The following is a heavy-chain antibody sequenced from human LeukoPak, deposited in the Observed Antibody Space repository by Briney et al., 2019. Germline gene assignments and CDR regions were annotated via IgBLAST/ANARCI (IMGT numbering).Heavy chain of an antibody. D-gene: IGHD2-2*01. J-gene: IGHJ4*02. CDR1: GGSIRSYY. CDR3: TTWPAAHLKFDY. Sequence: ETLSLTCTVSGGSIRSYYWSWIRQPPGKGLEWVGRIKSKTDGGTTDYAAPVKGRFTISRDDSKNTLYLQMNSLKTEDTAVYYCTTWPAAHLKFDYWGQGTLVTVSS. CDR2: IKSKTDGGTT. V-gene: IGHV3-15*01.